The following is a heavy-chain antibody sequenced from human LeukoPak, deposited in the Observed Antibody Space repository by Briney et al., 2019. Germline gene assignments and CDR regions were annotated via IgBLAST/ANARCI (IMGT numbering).Heavy chain of an antibody. J-gene: IGHJ4*02. D-gene: IGHD6-19*01. CDR1: GYTFTSYG. CDR2: INPSGGST. CDR3: ARDRIAVAGTEFDY. Sequence: ASVKVSCKASGYTFTSYGISWVRQAPGQGLEWMGIINPSGGSTSYAQKFQGRVTMTRDTSTSTVYMELSSLRSEDTAVYYCARDRIAVAGTEFDYWGQGTLVTVSS. V-gene: IGHV1-46*01.